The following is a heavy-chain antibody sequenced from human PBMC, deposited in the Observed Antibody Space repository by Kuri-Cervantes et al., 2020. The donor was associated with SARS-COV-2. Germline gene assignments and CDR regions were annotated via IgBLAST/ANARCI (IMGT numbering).Heavy chain of an antibody. V-gene: IGHV3-15*01. CDR3: TTETSDSSGYYWSLTDNSRFAP. J-gene: IGHJ5*02. CDR1: GFTFSNAW. CDR2: IKSKTDGGTT. D-gene: IGHD3-22*01. Sequence: LSLTCAASGFTFSNAWMSWVRQAPGKGLEWVGRIKSKTDGGTTDYAAPVKGRFTISRDDSKNTLYLQMNSLKTEDTAVYYCTTETSDSSGYYWSLTDNSRFAPWSQGTLVTVSS.